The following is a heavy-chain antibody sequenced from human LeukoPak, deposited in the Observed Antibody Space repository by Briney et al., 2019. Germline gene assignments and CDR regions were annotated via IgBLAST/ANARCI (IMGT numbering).Heavy chain of an antibody. CDR2: ISYDGTNG. D-gene: IGHD3-22*01. V-gene: IGHV3-30*03. J-gene: IGHJ4*02. CDR3: ARGDDSGYYDYFDY. CDR1: GFTFSSYG. Sequence: GGSLRLSCAASGFTFSSYGMDWVRQAPGKGLEWVAIISYDGTNGYYADSVKGRFSISRDNSENTLFLQMNSLRAEDTAVYYCARGDDSGYYDYFDYWGQGALVTVSS.